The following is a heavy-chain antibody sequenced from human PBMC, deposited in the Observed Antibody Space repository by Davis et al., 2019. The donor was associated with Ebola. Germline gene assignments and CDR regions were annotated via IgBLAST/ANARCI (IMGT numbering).Heavy chain of an antibody. D-gene: IGHD3-22*01. CDR3: ARERYYYDSSGYYPV. V-gene: IGHV3-21*01. CDR2: ISSSSTYI. J-gene: IGHJ4*02. Sequence: GESLKISCAASGFSVSANYMNWVRQAPGKGLEWVSSISSSSTYIHYADSVKGRFTISRDNAKNSLYLQMNSLRAEDTAVYYCARERYYYDSSGYYPVWGQGTLVTVSS. CDR1: GFSVSANY.